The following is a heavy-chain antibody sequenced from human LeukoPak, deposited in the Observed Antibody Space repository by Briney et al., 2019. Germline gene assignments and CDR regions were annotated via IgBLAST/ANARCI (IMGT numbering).Heavy chain of an antibody. CDR2: IYYSGST. CDR3: TRPYYYYMDV. J-gene: IGHJ6*03. CDR1: GGSISSSSYY. Sequence: SETLSLTCTVSGGSISSSSYYWGWIRQPPGKGLEWIGYIYYSGSTNYNPSLKSRVTISVDTSKNQFSLKLSSVTAADTAVYYCTRPYYYYMDVWGKGTTVTVSS. V-gene: IGHV4-61*05.